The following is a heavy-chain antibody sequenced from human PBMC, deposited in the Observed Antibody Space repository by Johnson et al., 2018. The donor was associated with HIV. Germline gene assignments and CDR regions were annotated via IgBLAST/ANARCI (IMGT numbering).Heavy chain of an antibody. V-gene: IGHV3-73*01. CDR2: IRSKANSYAT. J-gene: IGHJ3*02. CDR1: GFTFGSYA. CDR3: TRQADI. Sequence: VQLVESGGGVVQPGRSLRLSCAASGFTFGSYAMHWVRQAPGKGLEWVGRIRSKANSYATAYAASVKGRFTISRDDSKNAEYLQMNSLKTEDKDVYYCTRQADIWGQGTMVTVSS.